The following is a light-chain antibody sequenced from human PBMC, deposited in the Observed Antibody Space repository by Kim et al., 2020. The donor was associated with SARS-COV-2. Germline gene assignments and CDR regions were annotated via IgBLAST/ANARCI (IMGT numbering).Light chain of an antibody. CDR3: QQYDSSPVYV. CDR1: QSVSRSY. CDR2: DAS. Sequence: SPGERATLSCRASQSVSRSYLAWYQQKPGQAPRLLIYDASSRATGIPDRFSGSGSGTDFTLTISRLEPEDFAVYYCQQYDSSPVYVFGQGTKL. J-gene: IGKJ2*01. V-gene: IGKV3-20*01.